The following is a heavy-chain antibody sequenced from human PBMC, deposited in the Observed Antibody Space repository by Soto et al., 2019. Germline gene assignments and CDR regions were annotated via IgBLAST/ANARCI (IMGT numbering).Heavy chain of an antibody. V-gene: IGHV3-74*01. J-gene: IGHJ5*02. CDR1: GFTFSNYW. D-gene: IGHD3-10*01. CDR3: ARDEYGSGSYDP. CDR2: INSGGSGT. Sequence: EVQLVESGGGLVQPGGSLRLSCAASGFTFSNYWMHWVRQAPGKGLVWVSRINSGGSGTNYADSVKGRFTISRDNVKNTVHPQMNSLRAEDTAVYYCARDEYGSGSYDPWGQGTLVTVSS.